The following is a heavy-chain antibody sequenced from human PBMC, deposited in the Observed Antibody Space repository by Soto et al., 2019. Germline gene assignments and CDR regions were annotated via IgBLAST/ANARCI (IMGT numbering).Heavy chain of an antibody. Sequence: GASVKVSCKASGYTFTSYVINWVRQATGQGLEWMGWMNPNSGNTGYAQKFQGRVTMTRNTSISTAYMELSSLRSEDTAVYYCARGRYSSGWYGNNAFDIWGQGTMVTVSS. CDR3: ARGRYSSGWYGNNAFDI. D-gene: IGHD6-19*01. CDR2: MNPNSGNT. CDR1: GYTFTSYV. V-gene: IGHV1-8*01. J-gene: IGHJ3*02.